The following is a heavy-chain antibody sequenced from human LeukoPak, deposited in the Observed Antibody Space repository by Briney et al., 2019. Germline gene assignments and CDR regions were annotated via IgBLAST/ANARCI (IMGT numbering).Heavy chain of an antibody. Sequence: GGSLRLSCAASGFIFSDYYMSWIRQAPGKGLEWVSYISGSGSTKYYADSVKGRFTISRDNAKNSLYLQMNSLRVEDTAVYYCARVIVATNTFDAFDIWGQGTMVTVSS. V-gene: IGHV3-11*01. CDR2: ISGSGSTK. J-gene: IGHJ3*02. CDR3: ARVIVATNTFDAFDI. D-gene: IGHD5-12*01. CDR1: GFIFSDYY.